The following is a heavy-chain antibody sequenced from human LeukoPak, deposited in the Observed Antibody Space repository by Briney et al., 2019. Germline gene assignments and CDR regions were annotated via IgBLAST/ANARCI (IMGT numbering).Heavy chain of an antibody. CDR1: GFIFSSHW. D-gene: IGHD6-13*01. Sequence: GGSLRLSCGASGFIFSSHWMSWVRQAPGKGLEWVANINQDGGETYYVGAVKGRFTISRDNAQNSLYLQMNSLRAEDTAVYYCARDGVAAGIYFDYWGRGALVTVSS. CDR3: ARDGVAAGIYFDY. J-gene: IGHJ4*02. CDR2: INQDGGET. V-gene: IGHV3-7*01.